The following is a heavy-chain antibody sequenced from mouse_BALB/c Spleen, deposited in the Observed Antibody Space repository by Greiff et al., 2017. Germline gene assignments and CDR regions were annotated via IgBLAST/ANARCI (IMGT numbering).Heavy chain of an antibody. Sequence: VQLQESGAELMKPGASVKISCKATGYTFSSYWIEWVKQRPGHGLEWIGEILPGSGSTNYNEKFKGKATFTADTSSNTAYMQLSSLTSEDSAVYYCASPNYYGSSYVFAYWGQGTLVTVSA. V-gene: IGHV1-9*01. J-gene: IGHJ3*01. CDR1: GYTFSSYW. CDR2: ILPGSGST. D-gene: IGHD1-1*01. CDR3: ASPNYYGSSYVFAY.